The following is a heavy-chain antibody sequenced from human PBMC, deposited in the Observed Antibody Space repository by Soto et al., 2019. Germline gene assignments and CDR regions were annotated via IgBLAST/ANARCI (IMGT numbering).Heavy chain of an antibody. CDR1: GFTFGDSA. V-gene: IGHV3-49*03. CDR2: IRAKPYGGTT. J-gene: IGHJ4*02. D-gene: IGHD5-12*01. CDR3: ATMGGGWLPIN. Sequence: DVQLVESGGGLVQPGRSLRLSCTTSGFTFGDSAMSWFRQAPGKGLEWVGFIRAKPYGGTTKFAASVKGRFTISRDDPKRIAYLQMSSLKIGDTAVYYCATMGGGWLPINWGQGTLVTVSS.